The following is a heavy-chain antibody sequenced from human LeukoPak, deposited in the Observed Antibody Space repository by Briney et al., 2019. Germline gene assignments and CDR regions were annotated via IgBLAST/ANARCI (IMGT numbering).Heavy chain of an antibody. V-gene: IGHV3-30*04. CDR1: GFTFSSYA. CDR2: ISYDGSNK. D-gene: IGHD3-9*01. CDR3: ARAGILTGYPSDY. Sequence: GGSLRLSCAASGFTFSSYAMHWVRQAPGKGLEWVAVISYDGSNKYYADSVKGRFTISRDNSKNTLYLQMNSLRAEDTAVYYCARAGILTGYPSDYWGQGTLVTVSS. J-gene: IGHJ4*02.